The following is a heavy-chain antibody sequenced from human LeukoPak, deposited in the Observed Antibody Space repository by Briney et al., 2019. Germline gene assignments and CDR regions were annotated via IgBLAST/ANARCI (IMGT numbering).Heavy chain of an antibody. CDR2: IVVGSGNT. J-gene: IGHJ4*02. CDR3: AALGYDSSGY. CDR1: GFTFTSSA. V-gene: IGHV1-58*02. D-gene: IGHD3-22*01. Sequence: SVKVSCKASGFTFTSSAMQWVRQARGQRLEWIGWIVVGSGNTNYAQRFQEGVTITRDMSTSTAYMELSSLRSEDTAGYYCAALGYDSSGYWGQGTLVTVSS.